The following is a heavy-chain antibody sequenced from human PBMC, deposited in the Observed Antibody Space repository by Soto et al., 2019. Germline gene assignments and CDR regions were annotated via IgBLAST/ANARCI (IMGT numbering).Heavy chain of an antibody. J-gene: IGHJ4*02. CDR3: VCGGNFFVY. Sequence: EVQLVESGGGLVQPGGSLRLSCAASGFTFSTYWMTLVRRPAGKGLEWVATLDQDGSERYYVDSVRGRFTISRDNAKNSLYLQMNSLRAEDTAVYYCVCGGNFFVYWGQGTLGTVSP. V-gene: IGHV3-7*01. D-gene: IGHD3-16*01. CDR2: LDQDGSER. CDR1: GFTFSTYW.